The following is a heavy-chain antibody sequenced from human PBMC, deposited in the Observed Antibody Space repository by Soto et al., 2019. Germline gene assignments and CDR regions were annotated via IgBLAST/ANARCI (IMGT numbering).Heavy chain of an antibody. CDR2: IYYSGST. CDR3: ARAYTPYGSGSYGPNWFDP. J-gene: IGHJ5*02. D-gene: IGHD3-10*01. Sequence: SETLSLTCTVSGGSISSYYWGWIRQPPGKGLEWIGYIYYSGSTNYNPSLKSRVTISVDTSKNQFSLKLSSVTAADTAVYYCARAYTPYGSGSYGPNWFDPWGQGTLVTVSS. V-gene: IGHV4-59*01. CDR1: GGSISSYY.